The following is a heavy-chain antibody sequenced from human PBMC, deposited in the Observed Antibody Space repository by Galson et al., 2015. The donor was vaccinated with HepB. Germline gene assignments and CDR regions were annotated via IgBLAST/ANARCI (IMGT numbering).Heavy chain of an antibody. V-gene: IGHV3-43*01. CDR1: GFAFDDYT. D-gene: IGHD6-19*01. Sequence: SLRLSCAASGFAFDDYTMHWVRQAPGKGLEWVSLISWDGGSTYYADSVKGRFTISRDNSKNSLYLQVNSLRTEDTALYYCAKDIFGGYSSGRLGFDPWGQGTLVTVSS. CDR3: AKDIFGGYSSGRLGFDP. J-gene: IGHJ5*02. CDR2: ISWDGGST.